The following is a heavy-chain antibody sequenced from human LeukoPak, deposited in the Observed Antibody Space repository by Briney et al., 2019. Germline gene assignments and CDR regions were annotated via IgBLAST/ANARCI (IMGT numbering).Heavy chain of an antibody. CDR1: GGSISSYY. D-gene: IGHD3-22*01. CDR3: ARATGYYDSSGYPLFDY. V-gene: IGHV4-59*01. CDR2: IYYSGST. Sequence: PSETLSLTCTVSGGSISSYYWSRIRQPPGKGLEWIGYIYYSGSTNYNPSLKSRVTISVDTSKNQFSLKLSSVTAADTAVYYCARATGYYDSSGYPLFDYWGQGTLVTVSS. J-gene: IGHJ4*02.